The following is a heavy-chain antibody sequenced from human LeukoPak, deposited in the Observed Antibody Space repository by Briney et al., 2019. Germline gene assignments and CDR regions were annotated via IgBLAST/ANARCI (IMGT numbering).Heavy chain of an antibody. CDR3: AKQSYARSLGE. J-gene: IGHJ4*02. D-gene: IGHD3-16*01. CDR1: GFPFSDFS. V-gene: IGHV3-23*01. Sequence: GGSLRLSCATSGFPFSDFSMSWVRQAPGKGLEWISTTNSGGTSTYYAESVKGRFTISRDNPKNTLYLQMSSLRVEDTAVYYCAKQSYARSLGEGGPGTLVSVSS. CDR2: TNSGGTST.